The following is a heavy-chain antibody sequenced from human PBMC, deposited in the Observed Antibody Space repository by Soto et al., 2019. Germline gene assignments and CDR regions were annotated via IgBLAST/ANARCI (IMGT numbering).Heavy chain of an antibody. CDR2: IIPIFGTA. Sequence: QVQLVQSGAEVKKPGSSVKVSCKASGGTFSSYAISWVRQAPGQGLEWMGGIIPIFGTANYAQKFQGRVTITADESTSTADMELSSLRSEDTAVYYCATQGVDYGDPNWFDPWGQGTLVTVSS. V-gene: IGHV1-69*01. CDR3: ATQGVDYGDPNWFDP. CDR1: GGTFSSYA. J-gene: IGHJ5*02. D-gene: IGHD4-17*01.